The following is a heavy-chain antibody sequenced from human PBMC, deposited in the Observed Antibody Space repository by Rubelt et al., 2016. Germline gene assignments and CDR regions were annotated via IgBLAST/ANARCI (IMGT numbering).Heavy chain of an antibody. CDR3: ARAFHYYDSSGSDAFDI. D-gene: IGHD3-22*01. CDR2: INPSGGST. Sequence: ASGYTFTSYYMHWVRQAPGQGLEWMGIINPSGGSTNYAQKFQGRVTMTRNTSISTAYMELSSLRSEDTAVYYCARAFHYYDSSGSDAFDIWGQGTMVTVSS. J-gene: IGHJ3*02. CDR1: GYTFTSYY. V-gene: IGHV1-46*01.